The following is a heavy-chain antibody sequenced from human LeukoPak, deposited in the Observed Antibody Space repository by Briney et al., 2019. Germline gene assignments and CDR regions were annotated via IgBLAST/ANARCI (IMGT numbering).Heavy chain of an antibody. CDR1: GFTFSSYS. CDR3: ARDAPPHSGWSHYYYYYGMDV. J-gene: IGHJ6*02. D-gene: IGHD6-19*01. CDR2: ISSSSSYI. Sequence: PGGSLRLSCAASGFTFSSYSMNWVRQAPGKGLEWVSSISSSSSYIYYADSVKGRFTISRDNAKNSLYLQMNSLRAEDTAVYYCARDAPPHSGWSHYYYYYGMDVWGQGTTVTVSS. V-gene: IGHV3-21*01.